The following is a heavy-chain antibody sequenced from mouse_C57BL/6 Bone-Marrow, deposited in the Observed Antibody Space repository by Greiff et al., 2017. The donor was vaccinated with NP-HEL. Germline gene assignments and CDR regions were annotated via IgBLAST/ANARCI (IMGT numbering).Heavy chain of an antibody. Sequence: EVQRVESGGGLVKPGGSLKLSCAASGFTFSSYAMSWVRQTPEKRLEWVATISDGGSYTYYPDNVKGRFTISRDNAKNNLYLQMSHLKSEDTAMYYCAREGSYYWYFDVWGTGTTVTVSS. CDR1: GFTFSSYA. CDR3: AREGSYYWYFDV. CDR2: ISDGGSYT. V-gene: IGHV5-4*01. D-gene: IGHD6-1*01. J-gene: IGHJ1*03.